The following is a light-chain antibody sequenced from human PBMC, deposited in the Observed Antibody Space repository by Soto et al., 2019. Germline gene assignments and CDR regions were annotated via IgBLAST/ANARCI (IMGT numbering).Light chain of an antibody. V-gene: IGKV1-27*01. CDR3: QKYNSAPLT. Sequence: DIQVTQSPSSLSASLGDRVTITCRANQAIGFSLAWFQQQPGKVPKLLIYAASALQSGVPSRFSGSGSGTDFTLTISSLQPEDIATYYSQKYNSAPLTFGGGTKVEI. CDR2: AAS. J-gene: IGKJ4*01. CDR1: QAIGFS.